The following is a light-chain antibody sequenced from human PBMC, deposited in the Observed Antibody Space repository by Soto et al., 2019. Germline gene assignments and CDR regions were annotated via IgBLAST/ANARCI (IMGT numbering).Light chain of an antibody. V-gene: IGLV2-11*01. CDR2: DVS. CDR1: SSDVGGYNY. CDR3: GSYAGSYTRDV. J-gene: IGLJ1*01. Sequence: QSALTQPRSVSGSPGQSVTISCTGTSSDVGGYNYVSWDQQHPGKAPKRMIYDVSKRPSGVPDRFSGSKSGNTASLTISGLQAVDEADYSCGSYAGSYTRDVFRSGTQSTVL.